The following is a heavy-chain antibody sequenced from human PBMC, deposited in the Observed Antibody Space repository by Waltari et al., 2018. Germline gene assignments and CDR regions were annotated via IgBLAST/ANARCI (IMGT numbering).Heavy chain of an antibody. D-gene: IGHD2-2*01. J-gene: IGHJ5*02. CDR3: ARVHTVVPAAIGHWGFDP. CDR1: GGSISSYY. V-gene: IGHV4-4*07. Sequence: QVQLQESGPGLVKPSETLSLPCTVSGGSISSYYWSWIRQPAGQGLEWIGRIYTSGSTNYNPSLKSRVTMSVDTSKNQFSLKLSSVTAADTAVYYCARVHTVVPAAIGHWGFDPWGQGTLVTVSS. CDR2: IYTSGST.